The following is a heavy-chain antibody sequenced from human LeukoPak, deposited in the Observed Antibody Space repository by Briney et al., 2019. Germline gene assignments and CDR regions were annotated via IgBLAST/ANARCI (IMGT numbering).Heavy chain of an antibody. D-gene: IGHD3-3*01. J-gene: IGHJ4*02. V-gene: IGHV3-9*01. CDR1: GFTFDDYA. CDR2: ISWNSGSI. Sequence: GRSLRLSCAASGFTFDDYAMHWVRQAPGKGLEWVSGISWNSGSIGYADSVKGRFTISRDNAKNSLYLQMNSLRAEDTAVYYCARRDRVTIFGVVIILGFDYWGQGTLVTVSS. CDR3: ARRDRVTIFGVVIILGFDY.